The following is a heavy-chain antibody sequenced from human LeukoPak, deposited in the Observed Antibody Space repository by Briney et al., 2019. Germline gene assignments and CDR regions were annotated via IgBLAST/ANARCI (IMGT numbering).Heavy chain of an antibody. CDR2: ISSSSSYI. CDR1: GFTFSSYS. Sequence: GGSLRLSCAASGFTFSSYSMNWVRQAPGKGLEWVSSISSSSSYIYYADSVKGRFTISRDNSKNTLYLQMNSLRAEDTAVYYCAKADYGAPYYYYYMDVWGKGTTVTVSS. V-gene: IGHV3-21*01. J-gene: IGHJ6*03. CDR3: AKADYGAPYYYYYMDV. D-gene: IGHD4-17*01.